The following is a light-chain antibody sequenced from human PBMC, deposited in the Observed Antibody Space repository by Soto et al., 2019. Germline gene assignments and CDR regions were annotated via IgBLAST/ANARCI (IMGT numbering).Light chain of an antibody. V-gene: IGKV3-20*01. CDR2: GAS. CDR3: QQYDSSPRT. J-gene: IGKJ1*01. CDR1: HSVSSSY. Sequence: EIVLTQSPGTLSLSPGERATLSCRASHSVSSSYLAWYQQKPGQAPSLPIYGASNRATGIPDRFSGSGSGTDFTLTISRLEPEDFAVYYCQQYDSSPRTFGQGTKVDIK.